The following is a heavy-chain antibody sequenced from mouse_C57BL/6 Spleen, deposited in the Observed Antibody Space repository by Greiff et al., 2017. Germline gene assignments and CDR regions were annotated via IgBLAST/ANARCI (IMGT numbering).Heavy chain of an antibody. D-gene: IGHD2-4*01. CDR1: GFNFNDSC. Sequence: VQLQQSGPELVKPGASVKLSCTASGFNFNDSCMHWVKQRPDQGLEWIGSIYPADGETKYAPKFQGTATITADQSSNTAYLQLSSLTSEDTAVYYCAREELRRGYAMDYWGLRTSVTVSS. V-gene: IGHV14-2*01. J-gene: IGHJ4*01. CDR3: AREELRRGYAMDY. CDR2: IYPADGET.